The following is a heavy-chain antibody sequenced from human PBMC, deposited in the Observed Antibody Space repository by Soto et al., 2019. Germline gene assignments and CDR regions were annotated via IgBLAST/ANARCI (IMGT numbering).Heavy chain of an antibody. Sequence: GRSLRLSCSASGFTFSSYGMHWVRQAPGKGLVWVSRINSDGSITSYADSVKGQFTISRDNAKNTLYLQMNSLRADDTAVYYCARGSSSWYVSFDYWGQGIMVTVSS. D-gene: IGHD6-13*01. J-gene: IGHJ4*02. CDR1: GFTFSSYG. V-gene: IGHV3-74*01. CDR2: INSDGSIT. CDR3: ARGSSSWYVSFDY.